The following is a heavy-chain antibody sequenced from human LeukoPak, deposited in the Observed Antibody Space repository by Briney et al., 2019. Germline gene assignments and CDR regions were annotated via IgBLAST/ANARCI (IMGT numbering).Heavy chain of an antibody. CDR1: GFSVSNNY. Sequence: PGGSLRLSCAASGFSVSNNYMSWVRQAPGKGLEWVSVIYSGGSTFYADSVKGRFTISRDNSKNTLYLQMNSLRAEDTAVYHCVRVGGRSSIGGDCWGQGTLVTVSS. J-gene: IGHJ4*02. V-gene: IGHV3-66*01. CDR2: IYSGGST. CDR3: VRVGGRSSIGGDC. D-gene: IGHD3-10*01.